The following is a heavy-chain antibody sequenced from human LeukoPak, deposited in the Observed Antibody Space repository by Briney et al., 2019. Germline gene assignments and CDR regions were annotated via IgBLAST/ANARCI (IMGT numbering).Heavy chain of an antibody. CDR3: AKIGAVTSRAFDY. CDR1: GFTFSSYA. Sequence: GGSLRLSCAASGFTFSSYAMSWVRQAPGKGLEWVSAISGSGGSTYYADSVKGRFTISRNNSKNTLYLQMNSLRAEDTAVYYCAKIGAVTSRAFDYWGQGTLVTVSS. J-gene: IGHJ4*02. D-gene: IGHD3-10*01. CDR2: ISGSGGST. V-gene: IGHV3-23*01.